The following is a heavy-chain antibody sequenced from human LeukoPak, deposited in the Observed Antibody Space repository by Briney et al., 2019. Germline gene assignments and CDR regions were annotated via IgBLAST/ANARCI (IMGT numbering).Heavy chain of an antibody. CDR1: GITVSRYW. CDR3: AKNVGSGSYFYLDY. D-gene: IGHD3-10*01. Sequence: PGGSLRLSCAASGITVSRYWMSWVRQTPGGGLEWVANIKQDENEQDYVDSVRGRFTISRDNVKNSLYLQMNSLRVEDTALYYCAKNVGSGSYFYLDYWGQGTLVTVSS. J-gene: IGHJ4*02. CDR2: IKQDENEQ. V-gene: IGHV3-7*03.